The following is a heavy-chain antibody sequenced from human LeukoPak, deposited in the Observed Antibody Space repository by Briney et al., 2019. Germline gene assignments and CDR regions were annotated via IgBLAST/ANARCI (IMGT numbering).Heavy chain of an antibody. CDR2: ISGSGSDT. CDR1: GFTFSSYA. J-gene: IGHJ4*02. D-gene: IGHD1-26*01. CDR3: TTDLEGAGVFDC. Sequence: GWSLRLSCAPSGFTFSSYAMSWVRQAPGKGLEWASGISGSGSDTYYPDSVKGRFTISRDNSKNTLYLQINSLKTEDTAVYYCTTDLEGAGVFDCWGQGTLVTVSS. V-gene: IGHV3-23*01.